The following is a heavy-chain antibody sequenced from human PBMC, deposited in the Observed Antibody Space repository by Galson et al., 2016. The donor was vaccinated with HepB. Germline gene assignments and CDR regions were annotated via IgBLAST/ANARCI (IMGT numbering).Heavy chain of an antibody. D-gene: IGHD5-12*01. CDR1: GSSISGYS. J-gene: IGHJ4*02. V-gene: IGHV4-59*01. CDR2: IYYSGSP. Sequence: SETLSLTCTVSGSSISGYSWIWIRQSPGMGLECIGWIYYSGSPDYNPSLKSRVIISMDTSKNQFSLKLSSVTAADTAVYYCARGAATTLYYWGQGTLVTVSS. CDR3: ARGAATTLYY.